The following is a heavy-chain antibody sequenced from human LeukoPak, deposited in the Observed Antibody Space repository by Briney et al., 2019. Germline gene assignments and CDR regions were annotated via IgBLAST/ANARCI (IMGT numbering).Heavy chain of an antibody. CDR3: ARPYYDILTGTAEYFDL. D-gene: IGHD3-9*01. V-gene: IGHV3-21*01. CDR2: ISSSSSYI. Sequence: GGSLRLSCAASGFTFSSYSMNWVRQAPGKGLEWVSSISSSSSYIYYADSVKGRFTISRDNAKNSLYLQMNSLRAEDTAVYYCARPYYDILTGTAEYFDLWGRGTLVTVSS. CDR1: GFTFSSYS. J-gene: IGHJ2*01.